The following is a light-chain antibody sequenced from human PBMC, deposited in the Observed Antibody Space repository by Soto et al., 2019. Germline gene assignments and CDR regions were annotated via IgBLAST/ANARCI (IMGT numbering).Light chain of an antibody. CDR3: QYWDDYSWT. J-gene: IGKJ1*01. V-gene: IGKV1-5*03. Sequence: DIQMTQSPSTLSASVGDRVTITCRASQSITDWLAWYQQKPGKAPKFLIYKASNLEGRVTSRFSGSGSGTEFTLTISSVQPDDFATYYCQYWDDYSWTFGQGTKVEIK. CDR2: KAS. CDR1: QSITDW.